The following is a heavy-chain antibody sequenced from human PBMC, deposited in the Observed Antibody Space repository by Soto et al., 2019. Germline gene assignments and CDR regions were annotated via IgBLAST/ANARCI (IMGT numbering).Heavy chain of an antibody. CDR3: ATHHYYGSGSYKGRAFDI. CDR2: IYYSGST. Sequence: PSETLSLTCTVSGGSISSGGYYWSWIRQHPGKGLEWIGYIYYSGSTYYNPSLKSRVTISVDTSKNQFSLKLSSVTAADTAVYYCATHHYYGSGSYKGRAFDIWGQGTMVTVSS. V-gene: IGHV4-31*03. J-gene: IGHJ3*02. CDR1: GGSISSGGYY. D-gene: IGHD3-10*01.